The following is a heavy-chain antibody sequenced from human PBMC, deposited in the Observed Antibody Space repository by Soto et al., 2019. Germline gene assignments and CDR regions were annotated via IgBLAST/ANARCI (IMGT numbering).Heavy chain of an antibody. CDR3: ARCGDYLGWFDP. CDR2: IYYSGST. CDR1: GGSISSYY. V-gene: IGHV4-59*01. J-gene: IGHJ5*02. D-gene: IGHD4-17*01. Sequence: LTCTVSGGSISSYYWSWIRQPPGKGLEWIGYIYYSGSTNYNPSLKSRVTISVDTSKNQFSLKLSSVTAADTAVYYCARCGDYLGWFDPWGQGTLVTVSS.